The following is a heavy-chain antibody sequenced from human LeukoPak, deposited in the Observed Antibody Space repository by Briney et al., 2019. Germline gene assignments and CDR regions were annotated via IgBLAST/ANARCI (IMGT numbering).Heavy chain of an antibody. V-gene: IGHV1-69*05. D-gene: IGHD1-26*01. Sequence: ASVKVSCKAAGDIFNSYSISWVRQAPGQGLEWMGGIIPIFGSANYAQKFQGRVTITTNHPTNTAYMELSSLSSEDTAVYYCARVGRSRGSLPNSYYYMDVWGKGTTVTVSS. CDR2: IIPIFGSA. CDR1: GDIFNSYS. J-gene: IGHJ6*03. CDR3: ARVGRSRGSLPNSYYYMDV.